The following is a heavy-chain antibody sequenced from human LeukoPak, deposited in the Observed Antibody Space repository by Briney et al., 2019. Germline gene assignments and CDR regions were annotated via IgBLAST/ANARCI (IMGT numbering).Heavy chain of an antibody. J-gene: IGHJ4*02. CDR2: IYGNGNT. V-gene: IGHV3-53*01. CDR3: ATGRFGESQNDY. D-gene: IGHD3-10*01. Sequence: GGSLRLSCAASGFIVSSNYMTWVRQAPGKGLEWVSVIYGNGNTYYADSVKGRFTISRDNSKNTLYLQMNSLRAEDTAMYYCATGRFGESQNDYWGQGTLVTVSS. CDR1: GFIVSSNY.